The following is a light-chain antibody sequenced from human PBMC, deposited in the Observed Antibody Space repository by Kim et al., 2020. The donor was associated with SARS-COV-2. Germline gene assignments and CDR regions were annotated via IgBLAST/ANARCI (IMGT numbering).Light chain of an antibody. CDR2: QDT. CDR3: QAWDSGTAVV. V-gene: IGLV3-1*01. Sequence: SPGQTASTTCSGDKLGDKYVFWYQRKPRQSPVLVIYQDTKRPSGIPERFSASNSGNTATLTISGTQATDEADYYCQAWDSGTAVVFGGGTQLTVL. J-gene: IGLJ2*01. CDR1: KLGDKY.